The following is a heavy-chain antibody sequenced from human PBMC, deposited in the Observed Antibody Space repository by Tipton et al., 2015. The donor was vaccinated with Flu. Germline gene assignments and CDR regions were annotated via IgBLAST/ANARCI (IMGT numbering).Heavy chain of an antibody. V-gene: IGHV3-53*01. CDR2: IYGGGTT. J-gene: IGHJ6*02. CDR3: ARGPQVPVWPYYYGMDV. Sequence: SLRLSCAASGFTVTSSYMGWVRQAPGKGLEWVSVIYGGGTTDYADSVKGRFTISRDKSKNALDLQMSSLRAEDTAVYYCARGPQVPVWPYYYGMDVWGQGTTVTVSS. CDR1: GFTVTSSY. D-gene: IGHD2-2*01.